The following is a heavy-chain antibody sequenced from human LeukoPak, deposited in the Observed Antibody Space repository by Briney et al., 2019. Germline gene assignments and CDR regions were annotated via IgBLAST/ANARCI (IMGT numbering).Heavy chain of an antibody. D-gene: IGHD5-18*01. Sequence: PGGSLRLSCEACGFTFKAYWMSWVPQAPGTGLEWVANIQQDGSEKNYVDSVKGRFTISRDNARNSLYLEMNSLRAEDTAVYYCARLRYTYGKNFDYWGQGTLVTVSS. CDR3: ARLRYTYGKNFDY. V-gene: IGHV3-7*01. CDR2: IQQDGSEK. J-gene: IGHJ4*02. CDR1: GFTFKAYW.